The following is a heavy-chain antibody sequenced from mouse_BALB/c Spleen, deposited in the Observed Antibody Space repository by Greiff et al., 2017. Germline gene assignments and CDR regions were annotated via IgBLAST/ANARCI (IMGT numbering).Heavy chain of an antibody. J-gene: IGHJ2*01. V-gene: IGHV5-6-4*01. CDR1: GFTFSSYT. D-gene: IGHD2-10*01. CDR3: TRDLAYYGNYFDY. CDR2: ISSGGSYT. Sequence: EVMLVESGGGLVKPGGSLKLSCAASGFTFSSYTMSWVRQTPEKRLEWVATISSGGSYTYYPDSVKGRFTISRDNAKNTLYLQMSSLKSEDTAMYYCTRDLAYYGNYFDYWGQGTTLTVSS.